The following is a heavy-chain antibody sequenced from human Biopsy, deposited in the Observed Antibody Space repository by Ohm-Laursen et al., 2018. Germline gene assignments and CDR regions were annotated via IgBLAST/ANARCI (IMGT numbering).Heavy chain of an antibody. J-gene: IGHJ4*02. V-gene: IGHV4-31*03. CDR3: ARLGSGDYFPTFFDF. CDR2: IFYSSNT. Sequence: TLSLTCSVSGVSINGGRYYWNWIRHHPGKGLVWFGNIFYSSNTYYNPSLKSRVTISVDTSKNQFSLKLSSVIAADTAVYYCARLGSGDYFPTFFDFWGQGALVTVSS. D-gene: IGHD5-12*01. CDR1: GVSINGGRYY.